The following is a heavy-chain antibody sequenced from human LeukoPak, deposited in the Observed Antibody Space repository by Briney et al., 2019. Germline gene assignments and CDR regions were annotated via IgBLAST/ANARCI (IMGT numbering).Heavy chain of an antibody. CDR3: ARESIAAAAYYFDY. D-gene: IGHD6-13*01. CDR2: IWYDGSNK. J-gene: IGHJ4*02. V-gene: IGHV3-33*01. Sequence: GRSLRLSCAASGFTFSSYGMHWVRQAPGKGLEWVAVIWYDGSNKYYADSVKGRFTISRDNSKNTLYLHMNSLRAEDTAVYYCARESIAAAAYYFDYWGQGTLVTVSS. CDR1: GFTFSSYG.